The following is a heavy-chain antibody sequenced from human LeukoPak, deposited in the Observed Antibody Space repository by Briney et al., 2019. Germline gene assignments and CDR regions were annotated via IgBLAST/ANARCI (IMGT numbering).Heavy chain of an antibody. J-gene: IGHJ4*02. D-gene: IGHD5-18*01. CDR2: ISNDGSKK. CDR1: GFTFSSYG. V-gene: IGHV3-30*18. CDR3: AKDRYSYAFEYSDS. Sequence: GGSLGLSCAASGFTFSSYGMHWVRQAPGKGLDWVAVISNDGSKKYYADSVKGRFTISRDNSKNTLSLQVSSLRTEDTAVYYCAKDRYSYAFEYSDSWGQGTLVTVSS.